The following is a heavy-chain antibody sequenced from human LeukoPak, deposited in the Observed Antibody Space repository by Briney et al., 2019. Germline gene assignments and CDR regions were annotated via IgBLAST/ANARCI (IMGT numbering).Heavy chain of an antibody. V-gene: IGHV4-59*01. J-gene: IGHJ6*02. CDR1: GGSLSSYY. Sequence: SETLSLTCTVSGGSLSSYYWSWIRQPPGKGLEWIGYIYYSGSTNYNPSLKSRVTISVDTSKNQFSLKLSSVTAADTAVYYCARGNMVRGVIIGMDVWGQGTTVTVSS. CDR2: IYYSGST. CDR3: ARGNMVRGVIIGMDV. D-gene: IGHD3-10*01.